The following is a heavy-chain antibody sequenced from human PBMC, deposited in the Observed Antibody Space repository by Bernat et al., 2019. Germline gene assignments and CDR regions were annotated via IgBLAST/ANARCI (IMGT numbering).Heavy chain of an antibody. D-gene: IGHD1-26*01. CDR1: GFTFRNYA. CDR3: AKGGGGSFPASRYFDL. Sequence: EVQVLESGGGLVQPGGSLRLSCAASGFTFRNYAMTWVRQATGKGLEWVSTIAFSGGDTFYADSVKGRFSISRDNSRNMCYLQINSLGAEDAAVYFCAKGGGGSFPASRYFDLWGRGTLVTVSS. J-gene: IGHJ2*01. V-gene: IGHV3-23*01. CDR2: IAFSGGDT.